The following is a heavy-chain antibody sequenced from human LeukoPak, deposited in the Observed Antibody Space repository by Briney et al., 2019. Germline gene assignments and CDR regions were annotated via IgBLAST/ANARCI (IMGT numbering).Heavy chain of an antibody. CDR3: ASRHSGWYLGDAFDV. V-gene: IGHV4-39*01. CDR2: IYYSGST. D-gene: IGHD6-19*01. J-gene: IGHJ3*01. CDR1: GGSISSSSYY. Sequence: SETLSLTCTVSGGSISSSSYYWGWIRQPPGKGLEWIGSIYYSGSTYYNPSLKSRVTISVDTSKNQFSLKLSSVTAADTAVYYCASRHSGWYLGDAFDVWGQGTMVTVSS.